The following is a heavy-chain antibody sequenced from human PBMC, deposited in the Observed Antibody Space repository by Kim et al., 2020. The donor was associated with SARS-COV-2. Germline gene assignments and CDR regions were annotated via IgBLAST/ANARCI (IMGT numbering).Heavy chain of an antibody. D-gene: IGHD1-26*01. Sequence: ASVKVSCKASGYTFTSYAVNWVRQAPGQGLEWMGWINMYTGNPDYVQGFRGRFVFSLDTSVSTAYLQINDLRAEDTAVYYCARHSLASDFDYWGQGTLVTVSS. CDR2: INMYTGNP. J-gene: IGHJ4*02. CDR1: GYTFTSYA. CDR3: ARHSLASDFDY. V-gene: IGHV7-4-1*02.